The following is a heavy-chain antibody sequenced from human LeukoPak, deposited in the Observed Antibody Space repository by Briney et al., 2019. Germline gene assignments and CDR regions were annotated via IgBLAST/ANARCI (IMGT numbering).Heavy chain of an antibody. CDR3: ARRKGGDGPWYFDL. V-gene: IGHV4-4*07. Sequence: SETLSLTCTVPGGSISSYYWSWIRHPPGKGLGWIGRIYTSGSTNYNPSLKSRVTMSVDTSKNQFSLKLSSVTAADTAVYYCARRKGGDGPWYFDLWGRGTLVTVSS. CDR2: IYTSGST. CDR1: GGSISSYY. J-gene: IGHJ2*01. D-gene: IGHD2-21*02.